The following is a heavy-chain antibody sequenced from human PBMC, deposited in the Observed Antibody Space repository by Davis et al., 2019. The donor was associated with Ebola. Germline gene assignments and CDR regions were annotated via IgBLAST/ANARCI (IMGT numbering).Heavy chain of an antibody. CDR1: GNTFTNYH. CDR3: ARDLEVGVTP. V-gene: IGHV1-3*01. CDR2: INAGNGNT. Sequence: ASVKVSCKATGNTFTNYHMHWVRQAPGQGLEWMGWINAGNGNTKYSQKFQGRVTITRDTSASTAYMELSSLRSEDTAVYYCARDLEVGVTPWGQGTLVTVSS. J-gene: IGHJ5*02.